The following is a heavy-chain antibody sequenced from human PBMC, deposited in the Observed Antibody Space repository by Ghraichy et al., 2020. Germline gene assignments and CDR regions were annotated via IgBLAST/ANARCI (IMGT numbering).Heavy chain of an antibody. D-gene: IGHD3-10*01. CDR1: GHTLTELS. Sequence: ASVKVSCKVSGHTLTELSMHWVRQAPGKGLEWMGGFGPEDGETIYAHKFQGRVTMTEDTLTETAYMELSSLTSDDTAVFYCATHLGGWPDYWGQGTLVPVSS. CDR3: ATHLGGWPDY. CDR2: FGPEDGET. J-gene: IGHJ4*02. V-gene: IGHV1-24*01.